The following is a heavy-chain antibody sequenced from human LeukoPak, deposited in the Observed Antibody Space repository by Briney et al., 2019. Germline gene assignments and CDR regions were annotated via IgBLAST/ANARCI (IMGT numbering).Heavy chain of an antibody. D-gene: IGHD4-17*01. V-gene: IGHV4-30-2*01. CDR3: ARAGSYDYGGGFDY. CDR1: GGSISSGGYS. Sequence: SETLSLTCAVSGGSISSGGYSWSWIRQPPGKGLEGIGYIYHSGSTYYNPSLKSRVTISVDRSKNQFSLKLSSVTAADTAVYYCARAGSYDYGGGFDYWGQGTLVTVSS. J-gene: IGHJ4*02. CDR2: IYHSGST.